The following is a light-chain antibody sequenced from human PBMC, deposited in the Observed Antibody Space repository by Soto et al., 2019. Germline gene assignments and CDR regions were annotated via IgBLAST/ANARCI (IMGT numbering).Light chain of an antibody. CDR3: ISYTTSSTWV. CDR1: SSDVGGYNY. J-gene: IGLJ3*02. CDR2: DVS. V-gene: IGLV2-14*01. Sequence: QSALTQPASVSGSPGQSITISCTGTSSDVGGYNYVSWYQQHPGKAPKLMISDVSSRPSAASDRFSGSKSGNPASLTISGLQAEDEADYYCISYTTSSTWVFGGGTKVTVL.